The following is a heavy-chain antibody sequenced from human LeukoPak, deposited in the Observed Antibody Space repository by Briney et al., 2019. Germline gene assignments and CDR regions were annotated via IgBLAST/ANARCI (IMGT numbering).Heavy chain of an antibody. Sequence: GGSLRLSCAASGFTFSSYEMNWVRQAPGKGLEWVSYISSNGSTIYYADSVKGRFTISRDNAKNSLYLQMNSLRAEDTAVYYCARDLQGAVLRYFDWISGFDYWGQGTLVTVSS. CDR3: ARDLQGAVLRYFDWISGFDY. D-gene: IGHD3-9*01. V-gene: IGHV3-48*03. CDR1: GFTFSSYE. CDR2: ISSNGSTI. J-gene: IGHJ4*02.